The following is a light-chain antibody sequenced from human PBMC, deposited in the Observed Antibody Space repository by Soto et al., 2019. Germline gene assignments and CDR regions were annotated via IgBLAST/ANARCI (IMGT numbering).Light chain of an antibody. V-gene: IGKV2-30*02. CDR1: QSLVHSDGNTY. Sequence: DVVMTQSPLSLPVTLGQPASISCRSSQSLVHSDGNTYLNWFQQRPGQAPRRLIYLVSTRDSGARDRVRGSGSGTDFELKISRVEAEDVGVEYCMQGTGWHPGYTFGQGTRLEIK. CDR2: LVS. J-gene: IGKJ2*01. CDR3: MQGTGWHPGYT.